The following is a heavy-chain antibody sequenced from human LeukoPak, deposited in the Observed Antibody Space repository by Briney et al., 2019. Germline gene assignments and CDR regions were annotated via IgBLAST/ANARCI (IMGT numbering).Heavy chain of an antibody. J-gene: IGHJ5*02. Sequence: SETLSLTCTVSGGSISSGDYYWSWIRQPPGKGLEWIGYIYCSGSTYYNPSLKSRVTISVDTSKNQFSLKLSSVTAADTAVYYCARDSALCSGGSCYSDGGWFDPWGQGTLVTVSS. V-gene: IGHV4-30-4*01. CDR1: GGSISSGDYY. CDR2: IYCSGST. D-gene: IGHD2-15*01. CDR3: ARDSALCSGGSCYSDGGWFDP.